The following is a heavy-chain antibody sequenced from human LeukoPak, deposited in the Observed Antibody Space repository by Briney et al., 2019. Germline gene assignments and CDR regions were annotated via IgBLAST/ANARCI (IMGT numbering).Heavy chain of an antibody. Sequence: AASVKVSCKASGGTFSSYAISWVRQAPGQGLEWMGRIIPILGIANYAQKFQGRVTITADKSTSTAYMELSSLRSEDTAVYYCAGVEAAAPEVAFDYWGQGTLVTVSS. CDR1: GGTFSSYA. D-gene: IGHD6-13*01. CDR3: AGVEAAAPEVAFDY. CDR2: IIPILGIA. J-gene: IGHJ4*02. V-gene: IGHV1-69*04.